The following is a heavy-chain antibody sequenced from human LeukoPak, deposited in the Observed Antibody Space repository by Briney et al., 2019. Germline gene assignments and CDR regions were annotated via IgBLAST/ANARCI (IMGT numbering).Heavy chain of an antibody. CDR2: IIGSGGST. D-gene: IGHD3-10*01. J-gene: IGHJ5*02. CDR3: AKGLRSYYGSGSPNWFDP. V-gene: IGHV3-23*01. CDR1: GFTFSSYA. Sequence: GGSLRLSCAASGFTFSSYAMSWVRQAPGKGLEWVSAIIGSGGSTYYADSVKGRFTISRDNSKNTLYLQMNSLRAEDTAVYYCAKGLRSYYGSGSPNWFDPRGQGTLVTVSS.